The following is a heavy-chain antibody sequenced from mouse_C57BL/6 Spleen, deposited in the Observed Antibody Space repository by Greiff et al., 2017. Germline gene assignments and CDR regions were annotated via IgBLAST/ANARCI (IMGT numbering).Heavy chain of an antibody. D-gene: IGHD2-4*01. Sequence: QVQLQQPGAELARPGTSVKLSCKASGYTFTSYWMHWVKQRPGQGLEWIGVIDPSDSYTNYNQKFKGKATLTVDTSSSTAYMQLSILPSEDSAVYYSARCCDYAWFAYWGQGTLVTVSA. V-gene: IGHV1-59*01. CDR1: GYTFTSYW. CDR3: ARCCDYAWFAY. CDR2: IDPSDSYT. J-gene: IGHJ3*01.